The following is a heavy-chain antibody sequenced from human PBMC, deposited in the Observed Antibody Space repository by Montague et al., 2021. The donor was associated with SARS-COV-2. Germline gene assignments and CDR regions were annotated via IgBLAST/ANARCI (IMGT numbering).Heavy chain of an antibody. J-gene: IGHJ5*01. D-gene: IGHD4/OR15-4a*01. Sequence: SETLSLTCAVYGGPFGGYYWSWIRQTPGKGLEWIGEVHDSGNANFNPSLKSRANISVDKSKNQFPLRLTSVTAADTALYWCARGSSKTTMVVLVVLGTAHYFDSRGQGIQVPGSP. CDR1: GGPFGGYY. CDR3: ARGSSKTTMVVLVVLGTAHYFDS. V-gene: IGHV4-34*01. CDR2: VHDSGNA.